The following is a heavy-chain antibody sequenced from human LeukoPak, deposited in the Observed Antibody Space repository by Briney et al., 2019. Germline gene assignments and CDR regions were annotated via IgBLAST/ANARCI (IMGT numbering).Heavy chain of an antibody. D-gene: IGHD3/OR15-3a*01. CDR3: ARRRDFIDY. CDR2: SSSSGSTM. Sequence: PGGSLRLSCAASGFTLSDYYMSWIRQAPGKGLEWVSYSSSSGSTMYYADSGKGRFAISRDNAKNSLYLQMNSLRAEDTAVYYCARRRDFIDYWGQGTLVTVSS. J-gene: IGHJ4*02. V-gene: IGHV3-11*01. CDR1: GFTLSDYY.